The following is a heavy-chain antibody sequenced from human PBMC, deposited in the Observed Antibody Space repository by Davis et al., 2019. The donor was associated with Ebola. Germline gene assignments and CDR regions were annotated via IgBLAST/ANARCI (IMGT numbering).Heavy chain of an antibody. CDR3: ARGQRGYSF. V-gene: IGHV4-59*01. Sequence: MPSETLSLTCTVSGGSISSYYWSWIRQLPGKGLEWIGYIYYSGNTKFNPSLKGRVTISVDTSKNQFSLNLDSMTAADTAVYYCARGQRGYSFWGRGTLVIVSS. CDR2: IYYSGNT. J-gene: IGHJ4*02. CDR1: GGSISSYY. D-gene: IGHD5-18*01.